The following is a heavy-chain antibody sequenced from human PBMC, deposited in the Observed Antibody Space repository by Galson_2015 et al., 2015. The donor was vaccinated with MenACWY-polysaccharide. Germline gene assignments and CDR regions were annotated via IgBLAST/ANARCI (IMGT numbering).Heavy chain of an antibody. CDR2: ISGSGFSI. D-gene: IGHD6-13*01. Sequence: AWVATISGSGFSIHHADSVKGRFTISRDNSKNTVFLLMNNLKAADTAVYYCAKNTSQAAGSAPYYYGLDVWGLGTTVTVSS. J-gene: IGHJ6*02. CDR3: AKNTSQAAGSAPYYYGLDV. V-gene: IGHV3-23*01.